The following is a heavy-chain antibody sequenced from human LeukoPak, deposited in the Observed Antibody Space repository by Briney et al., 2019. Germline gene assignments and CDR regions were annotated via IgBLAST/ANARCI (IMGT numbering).Heavy chain of an antibody. D-gene: IGHD2-15*01. CDR3: ARAGCGGGSCYQSRGAFDI. V-gene: IGHV4-59*12. CDR1: GGSISSYF. Sequence: SETLSLTCTVSGGSISSYFWSWIRQPPGKGLEWIGNIYYSGSTYYNPSLKSRVTISVDTSKNQFSLKLSSVTAADTAVYYCARAGCGGGSCYQSRGAFDIWGQGTMVTVSS. CDR2: IYYSGST. J-gene: IGHJ3*02.